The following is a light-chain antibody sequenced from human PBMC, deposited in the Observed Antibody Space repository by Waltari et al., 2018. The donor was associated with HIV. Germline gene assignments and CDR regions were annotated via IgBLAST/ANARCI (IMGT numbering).Light chain of an antibody. CDR3: NSRDSSGNHVV. CDR2: GKN. V-gene: IGLV3-19*01. J-gene: IGLJ2*01. Sequence: SSELTQDPAVSVALGQTVRITCQGDSLRSSYASWYQQKPGQDPVLVIYGKNNRPSGFPDRFSGSSSGNTASLTITGAQAEDEADYYCNSRDSSGNHVVFGGGTKLTVL. CDR1: SLRSSY.